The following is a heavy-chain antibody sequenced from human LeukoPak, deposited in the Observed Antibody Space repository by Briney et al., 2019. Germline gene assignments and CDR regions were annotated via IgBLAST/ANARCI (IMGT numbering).Heavy chain of an antibody. D-gene: IGHD1-26*01. J-gene: IGHJ3*02. V-gene: IGHV1-24*01. CDR1: AYTLTELS. Sequence: ASVKVSCKVSAYTLTELSMHWVRHAPGKVLEWMGGFDPEDGETIYAQKFQGRVTMTEDTSTDTAYMELSSLRSEDTAVYYCATSIVLNAFDIWGQGTMVTVSS. CDR2: FDPEDGET. CDR3: ATSIVLNAFDI.